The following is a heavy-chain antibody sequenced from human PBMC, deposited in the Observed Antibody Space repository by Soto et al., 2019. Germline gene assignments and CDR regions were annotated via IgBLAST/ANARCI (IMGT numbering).Heavy chain of an antibody. CDR2: IYKDGTT. CDR1: GFSVATDS. CDR3: TRDSSYYGSGRGVLDY. J-gene: IGHJ4*02. Sequence: EVRLVESGGGLVQPGGSLRLSCVVSGFSVATDSMSWVRQAPGKGLEWISGIYKDGTTYHADSVKGRFTTSRDSFKNTLYLQMDNLGAEDTAVYHCTRDSSYYGSGRGVLDYWGQGTLVTVSS. V-gene: IGHV3-66*01. D-gene: IGHD3-10*01.